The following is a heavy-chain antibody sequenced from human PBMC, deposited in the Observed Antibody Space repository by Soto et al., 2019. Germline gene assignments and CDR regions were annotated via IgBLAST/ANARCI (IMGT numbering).Heavy chain of an antibody. Sequence: QVQLVESGGGLVKPGGSLRLSCAASGFTFSDYYMSWIRQAPGKGLEWVSNIKTSGSTIHYADSVKGRFTIFRDNAKNSLHRQMSSLRVEDTAVYYCARVSPPLAYWGQGTLVTVSS. V-gene: IGHV3-11*01. CDR2: IKTSGSTI. J-gene: IGHJ4*02. CDR1: GFTFSDYY. CDR3: ARVSPPLAY.